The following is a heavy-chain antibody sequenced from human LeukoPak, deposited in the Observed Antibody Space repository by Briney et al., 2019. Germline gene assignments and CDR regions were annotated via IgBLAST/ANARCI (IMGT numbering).Heavy chain of an antibody. Sequence: GRSLRLSCAASGFTLSSYGMHWVRQAPGKGLEWVAGITWNSDTIDYADSVKGRFTISRDNAKNSLYLQMNSLRAEDTALYYCAKDTTYYYDSSGYDGFDIWGQGTMVTVSS. D-gene: IGHD3-22*01. J-gene: IGHJ3*02. CDR3: AKDTTYYYDSSGYDGFDI. CDR1: GFTLSSYG. V-gene: IGHV3-9*01. CDR2: ITWNSDTI.